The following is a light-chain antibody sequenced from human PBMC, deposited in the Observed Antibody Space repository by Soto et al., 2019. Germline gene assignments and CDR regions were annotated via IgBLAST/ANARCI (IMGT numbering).Light chain of an antibody. CDR2: SNN. CDR1: SSNIGTNY. J-gene: IGLJ1*01. V-gene: IGLV1-47*02. CDR3: AAWDDSLSGYV. Sequence: QSFLTQPPSASGTPGQRVTISCSGSSSNIGTNYVYWYQQLPGTAPKLLIYSNNQRPSGVPDRFSGSKSGTSASPAISGLRSEDEADYYCAAWDDSLSGYVFGTGTKVTVL.